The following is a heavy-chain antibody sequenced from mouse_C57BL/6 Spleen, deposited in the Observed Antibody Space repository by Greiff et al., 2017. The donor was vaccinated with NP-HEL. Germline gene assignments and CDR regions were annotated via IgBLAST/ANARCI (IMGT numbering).Heavy chain of an antibody. Sequence: EVKVVESGGGLVKPGGSLKLSCAASGFTFSSYTMSWVRQTPEKRLEWVATSSGGGGNTYYPDSVKGRFPISRDNAKNTLYLQMSSLRSEDTALYYCARGRQLRPYFDYWGQGTTLTVSS. V-gene: IGHV5-9*01. CDR2: SSGGGGNT. CDR3: ARGRQLRPYFDY. CDR1: GFTFSSYT. J-gene: IGHJ2*01. D-gene: IGHD3-2*02.